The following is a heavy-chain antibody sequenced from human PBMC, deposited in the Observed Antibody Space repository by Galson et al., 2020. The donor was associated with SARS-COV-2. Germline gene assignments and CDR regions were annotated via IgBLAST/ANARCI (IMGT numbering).Heavy chain of an antibody. D-gene: IGHD1-26*01. CDR1: GYSISSGYY. CDR2: IYYSGNT. CDR3: AIVFGFSGSYYFDY. Sequence: ASETLSLTCTVSGYSISSGYYWAWIRQPPGKRLEWIGTIYYSGNTYYNPSLKSRVTISVDTSKNQFSLSLSSLTAADTAVYFCAIVFGFSGSYYFDYWGQGTLVSVSS. V-gene: IGHV4-38-2*02. J-gene: IGHJ4*02.